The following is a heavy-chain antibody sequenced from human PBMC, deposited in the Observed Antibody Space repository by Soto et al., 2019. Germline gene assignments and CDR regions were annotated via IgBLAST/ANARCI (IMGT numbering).Heavy chain of an antibody. CDR3: ARARTIFGVVSPLAV. V-gene: IGHV1-2*02. CDR2: INPNSGGT. CDR1: GYTFTGYY. D-gene: IGHD3-3*01. J-gene: IGHJ6*02. Sequence: ASVKVSCKASGYTFTGYYMHWVRQAPGQGLEWMGWINPNSGGTNYAQKFQGRVTMTRDTSISTAYMELSRLRSDDTAVYYCARARTIFGVVSPLAVWGQGTTVTVSS.